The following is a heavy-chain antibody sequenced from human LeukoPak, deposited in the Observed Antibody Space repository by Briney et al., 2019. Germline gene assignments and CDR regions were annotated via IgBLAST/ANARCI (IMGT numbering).Heavy chain of an antibody. CDR2: ILPMFDTI. Sequence: SGGTFTTYAISWVRQAPGQGLEWMGGILPMFDTINCAQKFQGRVTITADKSTGTAYMELTSLRSEDTAVYYCARETPGQLNYPYYYYYMDVWGAGTTVTVSS. V-gene: IGHV1-69*06. J-gene: IGHJ6*03. D-gene: IGHD2-2*01. CDR3: ARETPGQLNYPYYYYYMDV. CDR1: GGTFTTYA.